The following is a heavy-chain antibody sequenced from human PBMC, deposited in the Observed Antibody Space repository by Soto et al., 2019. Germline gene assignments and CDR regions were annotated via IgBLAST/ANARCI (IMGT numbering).Heavy chain of an antibody. D-gene: IGHD5-12*01. J-gene: IGHJ5*02. V-gene: IGHV3-23*01. CDR2: ISASGGST. CDR3: AKDPSGYDLNWFDP. CDR1: GFNFSSYA. Sequence: GGFLRLSCAASGFNFSSYAMSWVRQAPGKGLEWVSAISASGGSTYYADSVKGRFTISRDNSKNTLYLQMNSLRAEDTAVHYCAKDPSGYDLNWFDPWGQGTLVTVSS.